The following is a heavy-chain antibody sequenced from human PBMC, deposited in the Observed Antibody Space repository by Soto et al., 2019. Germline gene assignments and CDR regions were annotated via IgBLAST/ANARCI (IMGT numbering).Heavy chain of an antibody. CDR3: SRHPAAAWGYLCL. J-gene: IGHJ4*02. V-gene: IGHV4-39*01. CDR1: GDSVSSSNYY. CDR2: ILHGGNT. Sequence: QLQLQESGPGLVKPSETLSLTCTVSGDSVSSSNYYWGWIRHPPGRGLEWIGSILHGGNTYYNPSLKSRGTNSVDTSKNQFSLELSPWAASDTAIYYLSRHPAAAWGYLCLWGQGTLVTVSS. D-gene: IGHD3-16*01.